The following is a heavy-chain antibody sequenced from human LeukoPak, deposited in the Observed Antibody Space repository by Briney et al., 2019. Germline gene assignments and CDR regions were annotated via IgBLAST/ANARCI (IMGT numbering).Heavy chain of an antibody. Sequence: PSGTLSLTCTVSGGSLSSYYWSWIRQPPGKGLEWIGFIECSGSTNYSPSLKSRVTISVDTSKNNFSLKLSSVTAAETAVYYCARLQVGATFDLWGQGALVTVSS. V-gene: IGHV4-59*08. CDR2: IECSGST. J-gene: IGHJ5*02. CDR1: GGSLSSYY. CDR3: ARLQVGATFDL. D-gene: IGHD1-26*01.